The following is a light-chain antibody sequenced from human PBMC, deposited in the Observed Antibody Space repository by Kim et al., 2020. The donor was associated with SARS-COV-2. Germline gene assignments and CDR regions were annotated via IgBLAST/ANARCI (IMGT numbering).Light chain of an antibody. CDR3: LQDHNYPYT. CDR2: AAS. CDR1: QVIRSD. J-gene: IGKJ2*01. V-gene: IGKV1-6*01. Sequence: AIQMTQSPSSLSASVGDRVTITCRASQVIRSDLGWYQQKPGKPPKLLISAASNLQSGVPSRFSGSGSGTDFTLTISSLQPEDFATYYCLQDHNYPYTFGQGTKLEI.